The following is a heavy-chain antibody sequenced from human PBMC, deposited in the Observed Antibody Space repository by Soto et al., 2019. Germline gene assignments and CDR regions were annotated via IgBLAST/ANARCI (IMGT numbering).Heavy chain of an antibody. D-gene: IGHD3-3*02. CDR3: ARLGAFYQSLDP. CDR1: GGSIRSNNW. CDR2: IFHSGST. J-gene: IGHJ5*02. Sequence: PSETLSLTCAVSGGSIRSNNWWSWVRQPPGKGLEWIGEIFHSGSTNYNPSLKTRVTISVDKSKNQFSLKLSSVTAADTAVYYCARLGAFYQSLDPWGPGTLVTVSS. V-gene: IGHV4-4*02.